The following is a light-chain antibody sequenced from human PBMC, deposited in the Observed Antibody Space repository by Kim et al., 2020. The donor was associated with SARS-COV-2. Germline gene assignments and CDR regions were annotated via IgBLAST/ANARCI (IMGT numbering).Light chain of an antibody. CDR1: QSVDSN. CDR3: QQYDNWPSYT. Sequence: EIVMTQSPATLSVSPGERATLSCRTSQSVDSNLAWYQQKPGQAPRLIVYGATTRATGVPGRFTGSGSGTEFTLTVSSLQPEDFAVYYCQQYDNWPSYTFGQGTKLE. J-gene: IGKJ2*01. CDR2: GAT. V-gene: IGKV3-15*01.